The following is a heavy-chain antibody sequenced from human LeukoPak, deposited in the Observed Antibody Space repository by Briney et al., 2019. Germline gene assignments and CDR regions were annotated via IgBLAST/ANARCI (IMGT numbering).Heavy chain of an antibody. V-gene: IGHV1-18*01. CDR1: GYTFTSYG. D-gene: IGHD6-19*01. CDR3: ASGDEAGYSSGWYAY. CDR2: IIAYNGNT. J-gene: IGHJ4*02. Sequence: ASVKVSCKXSGYTFTSYGISWVRQAPGQGLERMGWIIAYNGNTNYAQKLQGRVTMTTDTSTRTAYMELRSLRSDDTAVYYCASGDEAGYSSGWYAYWGQGTLVTVSS.